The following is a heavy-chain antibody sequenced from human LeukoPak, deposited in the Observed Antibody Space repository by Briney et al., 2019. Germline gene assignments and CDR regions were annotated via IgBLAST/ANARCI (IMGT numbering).Heavy chain of an antibody. CDR1: GYDFITFD. CDR2: MNPNSGRS. CDR3: TRDHTSYYTMDV. V-gene: IGHV1-8*01. J-gene: IGHJ6*02. D-gene: IGHD2-2*02. Sequence: ASVKVSCKASGYDFITFDINWVRQAPGQGLEWMGWMNPNSGRSGLARKFQGTVTMTRDTSINTAYMEVRNLRFEDSAVYYCTRDHTSYYTMDVWGQGTAVTVSS.